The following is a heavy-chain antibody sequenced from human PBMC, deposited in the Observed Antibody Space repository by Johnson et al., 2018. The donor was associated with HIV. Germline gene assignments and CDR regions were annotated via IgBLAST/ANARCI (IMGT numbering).Heavy chain of an antibody. CDR3: ARVEPIRRAIDAFDI. CDR2: IKQDGSEK. J-gene: IGHJ3*02. CDR1: GFTFSDYY. V-gene: IGHV3-7*02. Sequence: EQLVESGGGLVKPGGSLRLSCAASGFTFSDYYMSWIRQAPGKGLEWVANIKQDGSEKYYVDSVKGRFTISRDNAKNSLYLQMNSLRAEDTAVYYCARVEPIRRAIDAFDIWGQGTMVTVSS.